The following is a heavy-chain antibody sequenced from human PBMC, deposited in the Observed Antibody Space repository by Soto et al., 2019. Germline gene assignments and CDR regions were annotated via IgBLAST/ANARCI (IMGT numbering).Heavy chain of an antibody. CDR1: GGSISSSSYY. V-gene: IGHV4-39*01. CDR2: IDYSGST. J-gene: IGHJ4*02. Sequence: QLQLQESGPGLVKPSETLSLTCTVSGGSISSSSYYWGWIRQPPGKGLEWIGSIDYSGSTYYNPSRKSRVTISVDTSRNQFSLKLTSVTAADTAVYYCARQRETLRDYWGQGTLVTVSS. D-gene: IGHD1-26*01. CDR3: ARQRETLRDY.